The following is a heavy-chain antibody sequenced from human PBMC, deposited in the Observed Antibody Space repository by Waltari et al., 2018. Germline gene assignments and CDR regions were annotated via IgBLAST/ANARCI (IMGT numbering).Heavy chain of an antibody. CDR3: ARGRPCINYYDRSWDAFDI. J-gene: IGHJ3*02. V-gene: IGHV4-34*01. D-gene: IGHD3-22*01. CDR2: INHSGST. Sequence: QVQLQQWGAGLLKPSETLSLTCAVYGGSFSGYYWSWIRQPPGKGLAWIGEINHSGSTNYNPSLKRRVTISVDTSKNQFSLKLSSVTAADTAVYYCARGRPCINYYDRSWDAFDIWGQGTMVTVSS. CDR1: GGSFSGYY.